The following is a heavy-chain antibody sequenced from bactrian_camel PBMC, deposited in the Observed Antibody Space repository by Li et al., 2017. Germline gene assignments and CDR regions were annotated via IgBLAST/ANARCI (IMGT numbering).Heavy chain of an antibody. CDR2: IRQDGYEF. V-gene: IGHV3-2*01. D-gene: IGHD4*01. CDR1: AFNSV. J-gene: IGHJ6*01. Sequence: QLVESGGGLAQPGGSVKLSCVASAFNSVMTWVRQAPGKGLEWVANIRQDGYEFYYTASVKGRFTISRDNAKNTVYLQMNSLKPGDTAVYYCATGSGDYGLRYFRYWGQGTQVTVS. CDR3: ATGSGDYGLRYFRY.